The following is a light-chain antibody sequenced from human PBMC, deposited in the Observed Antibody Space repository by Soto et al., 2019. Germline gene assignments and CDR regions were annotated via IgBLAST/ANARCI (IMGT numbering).Light chain of an antibody. CDR2: EGS. Sequence: QSALTQPASVSGSPGQSITISCTGTSSDVGSYNLVSWYQQHPGKAPKLMIYEGSKRPSGVSNRFSGSKSGNTASLTLSGLQAEYESDYYCCSYAGSLYVFGAGTKLTFL. J-gene: IGLJ1*01. CDR3: CSYAGSLYV. V-gene: IGLV2-23*01. CDR1: SSDVGSYNL.